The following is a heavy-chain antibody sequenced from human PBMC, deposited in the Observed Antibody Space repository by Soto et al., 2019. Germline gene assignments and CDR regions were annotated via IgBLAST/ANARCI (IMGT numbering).Heavy chain of an antibody. CDR3: ARAINSAYDY. CDR1: GLTLSSHW. V-gene: IGHV3-7*02. J-gene: IGHJ4*02. D-gene: IGHD2-21*01. CDR2: INQDGTER. Sequence: EVQLVESGGGLVQPGESLRLSCAASGLTLSSHWMGWVRQAPGTGLEWVATINQDGTERFYVESMKGRSTISRDTAQNSLYLEVHSLRAEETALYYCARAINSAYDYWGRGALVTVSS.